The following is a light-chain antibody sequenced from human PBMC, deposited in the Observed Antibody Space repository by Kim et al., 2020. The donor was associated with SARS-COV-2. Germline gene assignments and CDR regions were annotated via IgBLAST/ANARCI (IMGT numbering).Light chain of an antibody. CDR1: SLRSYY. CDR2: GKN. V-gene: IGLV3-19*01. J-gene: IGLJ2*01. CDR3: NSRDSSGNHVV. Sequence: ALVQTVWITCQGDSLRSYYASWYQQKPGQAPVLVIYGKNNRPSGIPDRFSGSSSGNTAALTITGAQAEDEADYYCNSRDSSGNHVVFGGGTQLTVL.